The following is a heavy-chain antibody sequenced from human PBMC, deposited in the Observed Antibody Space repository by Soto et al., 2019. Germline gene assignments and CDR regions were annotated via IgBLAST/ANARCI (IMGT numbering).Heavy chain of an antibody. CDR1: GYSFTSYW. D-gene: IGHD5-18*01. CDR2: IYPGDSDT. CDR3: ARQASMVTLNYYYGTDV. J-gene: IGHJ6*02. V-gene: IGHV5-51*01. Sequence: GESLKISCKGSGYSFTSYWIGWVLQMPWKGLEWMGIIYPGDSDTRYSPSFQGQVTISADKSISTAYLQWSSLKASDTAMYYCARQASMVTLNYYYGTDVWGQGTTVTVSS.